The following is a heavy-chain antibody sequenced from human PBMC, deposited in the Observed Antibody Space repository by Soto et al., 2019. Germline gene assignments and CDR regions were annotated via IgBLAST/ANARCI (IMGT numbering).Heavy chain of an antibody. Sequence: QVQLVESGGGVVQPGRSLRLSCAASGFAFHRYGIHWVRQAPGKGLEWVADIWYDGPTKYYADSVKGRFTVSRDDSENTVYLQMDSLRAGDTAVYYCARDGSGGDWRFFDYWGQGTLVTVSS. D-gene: IGHD3-10*01. CDR1: GFAFHRYG. V-gene: IGHV3-33*01. J-gene: IGHJ4*02. CDR2: IWYDGPTK. CDR3: ARDGSGGDWRFFDY.